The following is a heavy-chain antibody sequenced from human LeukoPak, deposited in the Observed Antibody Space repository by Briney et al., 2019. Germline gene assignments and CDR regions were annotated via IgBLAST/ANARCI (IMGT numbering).Heavy chain of an antibody. CDR1: GGSISSYY. D-gene: IGHD2-2*01. J-gene: IGHJ3*02. CDR3: ARDRGHCSSTSCYGPDAFDI. Sequence: SETLSLTCTVSGGSISSYYWSWIRQPPGKGLEWIGYIYYSGSTNYNPSLKSRVTISVDTSKNQFSLKLSSVTAADTAVYYCARDRGHCSSTSCYGPDAFDIWGQGTMVTVSS. V-gene: IGHV4-59*01. CDR2: IYYSGST.